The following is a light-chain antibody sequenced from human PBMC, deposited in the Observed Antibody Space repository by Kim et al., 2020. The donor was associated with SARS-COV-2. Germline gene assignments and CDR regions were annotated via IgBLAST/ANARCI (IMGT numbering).Light chain of an antibody. CDR3: QQYDSSPLT. Sequence: SPGAGAALASWPSHRVSSNYLAWYQQKPGQAPRLLIYGASSRATGIPDRFSGSGSGTDFTLTISRLEPEDFAVFYCQQYDSSPLTFGGGTKVDIK. V-gene: IGKV3-20*01. CDR2: GAS. J-gene: IGKJ4*01. CDR1: HRVSSNY.